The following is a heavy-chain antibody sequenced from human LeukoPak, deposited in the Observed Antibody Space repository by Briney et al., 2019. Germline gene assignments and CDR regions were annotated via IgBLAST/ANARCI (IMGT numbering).Heavy chain of an antibody. Sequence: GGSLRPSCAASGFTFSSYAMHWVRKAPGKGLEWVAVISYDGSNKYYADSVKGRFTISRDNSKNTLYLQMNSLRAEDTAVYYCASGGPYCGGDCYSGVDYWGQGTLVTVSS. V-gene: IGHV3-30*04. J-gene: IGHJ4*02. CDR3: ASGGPYCGGDCYSGVDY. CDR2: ISYDGSNK. D-gene: IGHD2-21*02. CDR1: GFTFSSYA.